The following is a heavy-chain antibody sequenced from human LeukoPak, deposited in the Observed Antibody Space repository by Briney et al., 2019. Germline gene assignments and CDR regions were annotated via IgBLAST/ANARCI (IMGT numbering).Heavy chain of an antibody. CDR3: ARGDWTIYYFDY. D-gene: IGHD3-10*01. CDR1: GFNFKIYS. CDR2: ISNSGGTI. V-gene: IGHV3-48*01. J-gene: IGHJ4*02. Sequence: PGGSLRLSCAASGFNFKIYSMNWVRQAPGKGLEWLSYISNSGGTIYYADSVKGRFTISRDNSKDTLYLQMNSLRAEDTAVYYCARGDWTIYYFDYWGLGTLVTVSS.